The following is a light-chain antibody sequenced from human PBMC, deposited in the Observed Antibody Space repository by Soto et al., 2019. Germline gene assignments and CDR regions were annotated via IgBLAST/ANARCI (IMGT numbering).Light chain of an antibody. CDR3: QQYNNWAPYT. V-gene: IGKV3D-15*01. CDR2: GAS. CDR1: QSVSSN. Sequence: EIVMTQSPVTLSVSPGERATLSCRASQSVSSNLAWYQQKPGQSPRLLMYGASTRGAGIPARFSGSGSGTEFTLTISSLQYEDFAVYYCQQYNNWAPYTFGQGTKLEIK. J-gene: IGKJ2*01.